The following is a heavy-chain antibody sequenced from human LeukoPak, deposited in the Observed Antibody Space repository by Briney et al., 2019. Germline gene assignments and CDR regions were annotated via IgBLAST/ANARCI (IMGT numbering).Heavy chain of an antibody. CDR2: ISTSKGNT. CDR1: GYSSTSFG. D-gene: IGHD6-19*01. V-gene: IGHV1-18*01. Sequence: ASVKVSCKASGYSSTSFGISWVRQAPGQGLEWMGWISTSKGNTIYAQKFQDRVIMTRDTSTSKAYMELRRLRSDDTAVYYCARDKQYVFDVWGQGQGSPSLQ. J-gene: IGHJ3*01. CDR3: ARDKQYVFDV.